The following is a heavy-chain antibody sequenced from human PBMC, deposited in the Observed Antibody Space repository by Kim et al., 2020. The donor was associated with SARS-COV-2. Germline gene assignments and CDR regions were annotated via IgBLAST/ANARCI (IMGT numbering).Heavy chain of an antibody. CDR2: IYPGDSDT. CDR3: ARRRDGSGSYYSRGRDKTHYYYYGMDV. V-gene: IGHV5-51*01. CDR1: GYSFTSYW. J-gene: IGHJ6*02. D-gene: IGHD3-10*01. Sequence: GESLKISCKGSGYSFTSYWIGWVRQMPGKGLEWMGIIYPGDSDTRYSPSFQGQVTISADKSISTAYLQWSSLKASDTAMYYCARRRDGSGSYYSRGRDKTHYYYYGMDVWGQGTTVTVSS.